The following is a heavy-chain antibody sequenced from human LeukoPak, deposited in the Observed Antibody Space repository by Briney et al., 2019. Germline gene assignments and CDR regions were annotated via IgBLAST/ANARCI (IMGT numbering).Heavy chain of an antibody. CDR3: ARHGGIAALRRSYYGMDV. Sequence: PSETLSLTCTVSGGSISSSYWTWIRQPPGKGLEWIGYIYYSGSTNYNPSLKSRVTISVDTSKNQFSLKLSSVTAADTAVYYCARHGGIAALRRSYYGMDVWGQGTTVTVSS. CDR2: IYYSGST. V-gene: IGHV4-59*08. D-gene: IGHD6-13*01. CDR1: GGSISSSY. J-gene: IGHJ6*02.